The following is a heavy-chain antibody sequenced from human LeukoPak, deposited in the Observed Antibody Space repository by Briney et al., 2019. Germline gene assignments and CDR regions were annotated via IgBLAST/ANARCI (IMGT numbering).Heavy chain of an antibody. D-gene: IGHD5-18*01. V-gene: IGHV3-48*02. CDR1: GFTFRSYS. J-gene: IGHJ2*01. CDR2: ISSSGSTI. CDR3: ATVAMEDWYFDL. Sequence: GGSLRLSCVASGFTFRSYSMNWVRQAPGKGLEWVSYISSSGSTIYYADAVKGRFTISRDNAKNSLYLQMSSLRDEDTAVYYCATVAMEDWYFDLWGRGTLVAVSS.